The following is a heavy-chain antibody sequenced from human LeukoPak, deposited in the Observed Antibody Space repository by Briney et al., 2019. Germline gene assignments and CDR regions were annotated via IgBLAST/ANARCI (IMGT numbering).Heavy chain of an antibody. V-gene: IGHV3-23*01. J-gene: IGHJ4*02. CDR1: GFTFSSYA. Sequence: GGSLRLSCAASGFTFSSYAMSWVRQAPGKGLEWVSAISGSGGSTYYADSVKGRFTISRDNSKNTLYLQMNSLRAEDTAVYYCARDNWGVGRNYFDYWGQGTLVTVSS. D-gene: IGHD7-27*01. CDR2: ISGSGGST. CDR3: ARDNWGVGRNYFDY.